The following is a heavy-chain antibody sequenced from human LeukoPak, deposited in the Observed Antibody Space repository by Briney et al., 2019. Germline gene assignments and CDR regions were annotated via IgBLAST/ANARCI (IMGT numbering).Heavy chain of an antibody. V-gene: IGHV3-48*03. CDR3: ARDEVAYSSCEWDY. J-gene: IGHJ4*02. Sequence: GGSLRLSCAASGFTFSSYEMNWVRQAPGKGLEWVSYISSSGSTIYYADSVKGRFTISRDNAKNSLYLQMNSLRAEDTAVYYCARDEVAYSSCEWDYWGQGTLVTVSS. D-gene: IGHD6-19*01. CDR1: GFTFSSYE. CDR2: ISSSGSTI.